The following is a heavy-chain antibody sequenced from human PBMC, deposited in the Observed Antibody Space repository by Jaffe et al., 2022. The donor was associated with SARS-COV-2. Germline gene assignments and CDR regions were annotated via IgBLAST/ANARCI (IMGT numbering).Heavy chain of an antibody. Sequence: QLQLQESGPGLVKPSETLSLTCTVSGGSISSSSYYWGWIRQPPGKGLEWIGSIYYSGSTYYNPSLKSRVTISVDTSKNQFSLKLSSVTAADTAVYYCARQYYYDSSGYWEGHDYWGQGTLVTVSS. CDR1: GGSISSSSYY. CDR2: IYYSGST. CDR3: ARQYYYDSSGYWEGHDY. J-gene: IGHJ4*02. V-gene: IGHV4-39*01. D-gene: IGHD3-22*01.